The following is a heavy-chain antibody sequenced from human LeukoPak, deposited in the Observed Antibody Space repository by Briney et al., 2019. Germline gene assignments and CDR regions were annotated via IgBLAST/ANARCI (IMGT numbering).Heavy chain of an antibody. CDR1: GFTFSSYA. D-gene: IGHD3-3*01. J-gene: IGHJ4*02. CDR3: TAGVATGSYFDY. V-gene: IGHV3-23*01. Sequence: GGSLRLSCAASGFTFSSYAMSWVRQAPGKGLEWVSAISGSGGNTYYADSVKGRFTISRDNSKNTLYLQMNSLRAEDTAVYYCTAGVATGSYFDYWGQGTLVTVSS. CDR2: ISGSGGNT.